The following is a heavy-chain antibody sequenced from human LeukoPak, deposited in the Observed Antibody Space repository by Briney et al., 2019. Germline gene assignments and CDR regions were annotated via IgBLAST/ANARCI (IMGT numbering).Heavy chain of an antibody. CDR2: ISGSSATS. Sequence: PGGSLRLSCAASGFTFSKYAMNWVRQLPGKGLEWVSVISGSSATSSYADSVQGRFTISRDNSKNTVYLQMNSLRPEDTAVYYCAKDRIVLTVYAFDSWGQGSLVTVSS. D-gene: IGHD2-8*01. CDR3: AKDRIVLTVYAFDS. J-gene: IGHJ4*02. CDR1: GFTFSKYA. V-gene: IGHV3-23*01.